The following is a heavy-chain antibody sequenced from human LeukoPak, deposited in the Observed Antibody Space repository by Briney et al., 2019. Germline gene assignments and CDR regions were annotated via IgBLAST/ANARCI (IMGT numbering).Heavy chain of an antibody. J-gene: IGHJ4*02. CDR2: ISSSSSSYI. CDR3: ASDTAMVTGPYYFDY. Sequence: GGSLRLSCAASGFTFSSYSMNWVRQAPGKGLEWVSSISSSSSSYIYYADSVKGRFTISRDNSKNTLYLQMNSLRAEDTAVYYCASDTAMVTGPYYFDYWGQGTLVTVSS. D-gene: IGHD5-18*01. CDR1: GFTFSSYS. V-gene: IGHV3-21*01.